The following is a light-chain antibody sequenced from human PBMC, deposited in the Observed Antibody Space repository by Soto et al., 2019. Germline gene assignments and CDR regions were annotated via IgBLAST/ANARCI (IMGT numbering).Light chain of an antibody. V-gene: IGKV3-20*01. J-gene: IGKJ3*01. Sequence: DIVLTQSPGTLSVSPGERATLSCRASQSVSSSYLAWYQQKPGQAPSLLIYVASSKATGIPARFSGSGSGTDFTLTISRREPEEFAVYYCQQYGSTPPITFGPGTKVDIK. CDR2: VAS. CDR1: QSVSSSY. CDR3: QQYGSTPPIT.